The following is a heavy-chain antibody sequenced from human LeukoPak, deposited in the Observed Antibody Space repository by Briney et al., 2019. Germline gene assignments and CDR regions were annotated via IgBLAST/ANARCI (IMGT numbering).Heavy chain of an antibody. CDR3: ARGRDGSQSPIDD. V-gene: IGHV3-33*01. D-gene: IGHD5-24*01. CDR1: GFSFSSYG. Sequence: AGGSLRLSCTASGFSFSSYGMHWVRQAPGKGLEWVAVIWYNGSIKYNADSVKGRFTISRDNSKNTLYLQMNSLRAEDTAVYYCARGRDGSQSPIDDWGQGTLVTVSS. CDR2: IWYNGSIK. J-gene: IGHJ4*02.